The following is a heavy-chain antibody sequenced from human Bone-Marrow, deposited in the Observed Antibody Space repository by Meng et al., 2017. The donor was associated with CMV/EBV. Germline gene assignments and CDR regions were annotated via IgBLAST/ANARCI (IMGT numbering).Heavy chain of an antibody. J-gene: IGHJ4*02. CDR1: SGSFTGYY. V-gene: IGHV4-34*01. CDR2: VYPGGGA. CDR3: ARGVPPFDY. Sequence: LSLTCSVYSGSFTGYYWTWIRQAPGKGLEWIGEVYPGGGANNSPSLKSRVTISGDTSKKQFSLKLTSVTAADTAVYYCARGVPPFDYWGQGILVTVSS.